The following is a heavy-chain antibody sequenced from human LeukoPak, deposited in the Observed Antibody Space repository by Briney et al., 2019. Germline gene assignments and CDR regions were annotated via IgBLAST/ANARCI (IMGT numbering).Heavy chain of an antibody. CDR1: GFTFSSYE. CDR3: ARILPKSIAAAGTFDY. Sequence: GGSLRLSCAASGFTFSSYEMNWVRQAPGKGLEGVSYISSSGSTIYYADSVKGRFTISRANAKNSLYLQMNSLRGEDTAVYYCARILPKSIAAAGTFDYWGQGTLVTVSS. J-gene: IGHJ4*02. CDR2: ISSSGSTI. V-gene: IGHV3-48*03. D-gene: IGHD6-13*01.